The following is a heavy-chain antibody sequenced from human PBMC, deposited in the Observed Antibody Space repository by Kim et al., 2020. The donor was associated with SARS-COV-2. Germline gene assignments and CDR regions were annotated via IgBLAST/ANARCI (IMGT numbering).Heavy chain of an antibody. Sequence: YADSGNGRFTISRDNSKNTLYLQMNSLRAEDTAVYYCAKGGLTTVTPYDDWGQGTLVTVSS. CDR3: AKGGLTTVTPYDD. D-gene: IGHD4-17*01. J-gene: IGHJ4*02. V-gene: IGHV3-23*01.